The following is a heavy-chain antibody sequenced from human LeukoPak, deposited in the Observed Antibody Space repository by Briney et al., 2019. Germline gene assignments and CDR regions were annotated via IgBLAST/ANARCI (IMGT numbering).Heavy chain of an antibody. CDR1: GGSFSGYY. J-gene: IGHJ6*03. Sequence: SETLSLTCAVYGGSFSGYYWSWIRQPPGKGLEWIGEINHSGSTNYNPSLKSRVTISVDTSKNQFSLKLSSVTAADTAVYYCARAGLYSGGYMDVWGKGTTVTISS. CDR3: ARAGLYSGGYMDV. D-gene: IGHD2-8*02. CDR2: INHSGST. V-gene: IGHV4-34*01.